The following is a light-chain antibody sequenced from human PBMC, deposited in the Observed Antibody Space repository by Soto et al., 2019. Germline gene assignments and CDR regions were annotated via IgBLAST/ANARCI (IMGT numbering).Light chain of an antibody. V-gene: IGKV3-11*01. CDR2: DAS. Sequence: EIVLTQSPATLASSPGERATLSCRASQSVSNYLGWYQQKPGQAPRLLIYDASNRDTGIPAKFSGSGSGTAFTLSISSLEPEDFPVYYCQERSTWPLTFGGGTKVAIK. CDR3: QERSTWPLT. J-gene: IGKJ4*02. CDR1: QSVSNY.